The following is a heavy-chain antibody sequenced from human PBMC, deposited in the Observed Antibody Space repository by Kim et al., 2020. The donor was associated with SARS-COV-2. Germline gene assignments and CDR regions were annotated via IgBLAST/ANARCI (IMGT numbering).Heavy chain of an antibody. J-gene: IGHJ4*02. Sequence: VKGRFTISRDNAKNSLYLQMNSLRAEDTAVYYCARDAPGLYSYDPENFDYWGQGTLVTVSS. D-gene: IGHD5-18*01. V-gene: IGHV3-11*06. CDR3: ARDAPGLYSYDPENFDY.